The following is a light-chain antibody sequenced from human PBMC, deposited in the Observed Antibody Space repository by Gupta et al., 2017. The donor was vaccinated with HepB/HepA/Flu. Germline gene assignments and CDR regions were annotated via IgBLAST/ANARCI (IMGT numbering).Light chain of an antibody. J-gene: IGKJ1*01. V-gene: IGKV3-20*01. CDR3: QQDYTSNT. Sequence: EIVLTQSPGTVSLSPGEGATLSCRASRTVTNNYLDWYLQKPGQAPRLLIYGASNSAIGISDRFSGSGSGKAFTLTSSGREHEDFAVYCWQQDYTSNTFGQGTMVDIK. CDR1: RTVTNNY. CDR2: GAS.